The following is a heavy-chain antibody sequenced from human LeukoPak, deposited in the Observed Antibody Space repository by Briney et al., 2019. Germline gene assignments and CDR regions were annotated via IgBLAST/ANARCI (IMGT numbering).Heavy chain of an antibody. Sequence: SETLSLTRTVYGGSFSDYYWSWIRQPPGKGLEWIGENNHSGSTNYNPSLKSRVTISIDTSKYQFSLKLSSVTAADTAIYYCARRYSSSWDFDYWGQGTLVTVSS. D-gene: IGHD6-13*01. J-gene: IGHJ4*02. CDR3: ARRYSSSWDFDY. V-gene: IGHV4-34*01. CDR1: GGSFSDYY. CDR2: NNHSGST.